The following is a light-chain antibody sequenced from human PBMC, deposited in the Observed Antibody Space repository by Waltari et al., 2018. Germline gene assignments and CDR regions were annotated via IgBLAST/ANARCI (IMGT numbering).Light chain of an antibody. V-gene: IGKV6-21*01. Sequence: EIVLTQSPEFQSVTLKEKVTITCRASHSIGGRLHGNQQKPDQSPKIIIMYASQSFSGVPSRFSGSGSGTDFTLTIDGLEAEDAATYYCHHSDSLPYSFGQGTTLEIK. CDR3: HHSDSLPYS. J-gene: IGKJ2*03. CDR1: HSIGGR. CDR2: YAS.